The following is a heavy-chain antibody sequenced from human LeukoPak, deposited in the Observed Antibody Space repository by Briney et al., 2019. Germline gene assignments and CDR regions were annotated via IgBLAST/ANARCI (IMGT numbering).Heavy chain of an antibody. CDR1: GGSFSGYY. D-gene: IGHD3-10*01. CDR3: ARGGDGSGSYNWFDP. CDR2: INHSGST. Sequence: SETLSLTCAVYGGSFSGYYWSWIRQPPGKGLEWIGEINHSGSTNYNPSLKSRVTISVDTSKNQFSLKLSSVTAADTAVYYCARGGDGSGSYNWFDPWGQGTLVTVSS. J-gene: IGHJ5*02. V-gene: IGHV4-34*01.